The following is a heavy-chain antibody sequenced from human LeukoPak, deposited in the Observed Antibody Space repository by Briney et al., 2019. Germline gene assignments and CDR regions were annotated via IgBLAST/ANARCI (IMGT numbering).Heavy chain of an antibody. CDR3: ARDPDKSRGYGYGYAMDV. V-gene: IGHV4-31*03. CDR1: GASISSGDHY. Sequence: SETLSLTCTVPGASISSGDHYWSWIRQHPGKGLEWIGYIYYSGSTYYNPSLKSRVTISVDTSKNQVSLKLNSVTAADTAVYYCARDPDKSRGYGYGYAMDVWGQGASVTVSS. J-gene: IGHJ6*02. D-gene: IGHD5-18*01. CDR2: IYYSGST.